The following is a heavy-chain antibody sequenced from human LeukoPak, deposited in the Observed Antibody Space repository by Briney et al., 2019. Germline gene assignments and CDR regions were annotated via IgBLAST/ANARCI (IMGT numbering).Heavy chain of an antibody. CDR3: ARAAAAAGQDEAFDI. Sequence: PSETLSLTCTVSGYSIISAYYWGWIRQPPGKGLEWIGYIYYSGSTYYNPSLKSRVTISVDTSKNQFSLKLSSVTAADTAVYYCARAAAAAGQDEAFDIWGQGTMVTVSS. J-gene: IGHJ3*02. CDR2: IYYSGST. CDR1: GYSIISAYY. D-gene: IGHD6-13*01. V-gene: IGHV4-30-4*08.